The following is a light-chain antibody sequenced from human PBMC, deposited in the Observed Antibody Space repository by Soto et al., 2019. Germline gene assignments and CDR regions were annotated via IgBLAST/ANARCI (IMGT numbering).Light chain of an antibody. CDR2: STS. V-gene: IGKV3-20*01. CDR1: QSVRSNY. J-gene: IGKJ1*01. Sequence: EVVLTQSPGTLSLSPGERATLSCRASQSVRSNYLAWYQQKPGQAPRLLIYSTSSRATGVPDRFSGSGSGTDFTLTISRLEPEDSAVYYCQQYVTSPEWVFGQGTKVDIK. CDR3: QQYVTSPEWV.